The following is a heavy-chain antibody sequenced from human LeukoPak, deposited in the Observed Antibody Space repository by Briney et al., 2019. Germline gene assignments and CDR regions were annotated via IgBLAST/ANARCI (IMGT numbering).Heavy chain of an antibody. CDR1: GFTFSSYE. V-gene: IGHV3-48*03. Sequence: GGSLRLSCAASGFTFSSYEMNWVRQAPGKGLEWVSYISSSGSTIYYADSVKGRFTISRDNAKNSLYLQMNSLRAEDTAVYYCARGSGGYYDSSGSFNYWGQGTLVTVSS. CDR2: ISSSGSTI. J-gene: IGHJ4*02. CDR3: ARGSGGYYDSSGSFNY. D-gene: IGHD3-22*01.